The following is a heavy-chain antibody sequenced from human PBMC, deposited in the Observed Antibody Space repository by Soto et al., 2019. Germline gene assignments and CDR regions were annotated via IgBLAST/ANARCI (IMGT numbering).Heavy chain of an antibody. CDR1: GYTFTSYD. CDR2: MNPNSGNT. Sequence: ASVKVSCKASGYTFTSYDINWVRQATGQGLEWMGWMNPNSGNTGYAQKFQGRVTMTRNTSISTAYMELSSLRSEDTAVYYCARGRLGQSVELYYYYYFMDVWGKVTTVTVSS. CDR3: ARGRLGQSVELYYYYYFMDV. V-gene: IGHV1-8*01. J-gene: IGHJ6*03. D-gene: IGHD3-16*01.